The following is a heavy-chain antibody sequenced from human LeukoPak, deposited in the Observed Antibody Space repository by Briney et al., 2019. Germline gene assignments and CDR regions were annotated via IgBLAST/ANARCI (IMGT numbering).Heavy chain of an antibody. D-gene: IGHD2-2*02. CDR1: GFTFSNAW. CDR2: IKSKTDGGTT. CDR3: TTGSIGRYCSSTSCYRPDY. J-gene: IGHJ4*02. V-gene: IGHV3-15*01. Sequence: GGSLRLSCAASGFTFSNAWMSWVRQAPGKGLEWVGRIKSKTDGGTTDYAAPVKGRFTISRDDSKNTLYLQMNSLKTEDTAVYYCTTGSIGRYCSSTSCYRPDYWGQGTLVTVSS.